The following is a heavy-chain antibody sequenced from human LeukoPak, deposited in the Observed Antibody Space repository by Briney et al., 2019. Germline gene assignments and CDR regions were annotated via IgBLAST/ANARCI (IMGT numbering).Heavy chain of an antibody. CDR3: AGSLGFPLDY. D-gene: IGHD2-15*01. V-gene: IGHV4-61*08. CDR2: IYYSGST. Sequence: SQTLSLTCTVSGGSISSGGYYWSWIRQPPGKGLEWIGYIYYSGSTNYNPSLKSRVTISVDTSKNQFSLKLSSVTAADTAVYYCAGSLGFPLDYWGQGTLVTVSS. CDR1: GGSISSGGYY. J-gene: IGHJ4*02.